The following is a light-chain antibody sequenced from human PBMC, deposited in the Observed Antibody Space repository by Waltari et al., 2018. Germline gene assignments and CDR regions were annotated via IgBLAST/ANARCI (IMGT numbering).Light chain of an antibody. CDR1: PSVLSSSNNKNY. CDR3: QQCYTFPYT. Sequence: DIVMTQSPDSLAVSLGERATLNCKSSPSVLSSSNNKNYLGWYQQKPGQTPKLLISWASTRESGVPDRFSGSGSGTDFTLTIISLQAEDVAVYYCQQCYTFPYTFGQGTKLEIK. J-gene: IGKJ2*01. CDR2: WAS. V-gene: IGKV4-1*01.